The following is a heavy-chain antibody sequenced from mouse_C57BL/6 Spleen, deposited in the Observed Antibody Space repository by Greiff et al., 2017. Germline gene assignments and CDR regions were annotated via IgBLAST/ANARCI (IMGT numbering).Heavy chain of an antibody. CDR2: ISSGGSYT. CDR3: ARHPNYYGSKGAMDY. CDR1: GFTFSSYG. D-gene: IGHD1-1*01. J-gene: IGHJ4*01. V-gene: IGHV5-6*01. Sequence: EVKVVESGGDLVKPGGSLKLSCAASGFTFSSYGMSWVRQTPDKRLEWVATISSGGSYTYYPDSVKGRFTISRDNAKNTLYLQMSSLKSEDTAMYYCARHPNYYGSKGAMDYWGQGTSVTVSS.